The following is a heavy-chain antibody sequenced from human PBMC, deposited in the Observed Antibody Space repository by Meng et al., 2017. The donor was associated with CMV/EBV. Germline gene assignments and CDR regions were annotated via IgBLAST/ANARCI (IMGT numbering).Heavy chain of an antibody. CDR2: IRYDGSNK. D-gene: IGHD2-2*01. CDR1: GFTFSSYG. V-gene: IGHV3-30*02. CDR3: AKDSELDCSSTSCYPMYYFDY. J-gene: IGHJ4*02. Sequence: GGSLRLSCAASGFTFSSYGMHWVRQAPGKGLEWVAFIRYDGSNKYYADSVKGRFTISRDNSKNTLYLQMNRLRAEDTAVYYCAKDSELDCSSTSCYPMYYFDYWGQGTLVTVSS.